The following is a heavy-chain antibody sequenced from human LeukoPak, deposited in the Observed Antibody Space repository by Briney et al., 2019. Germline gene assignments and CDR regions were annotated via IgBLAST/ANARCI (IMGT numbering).Heavy chain of an antibody. J-gene: IGHJ6*03. CDR3: ARDKHSNYVNYYYYMDV. V-gene: IGHV1-18*01. CDR1: GYTFTSYG. CDR2: ISAYNGNT. D-gene: IGHD4-11*01. Sequence: ASVKVSCKASGYTFTSYGISWVRQAPGQGLEWMGWISAYNGNTNYAQELQGRVTMTTDTSTSTAYMELRSLRSDDTAVYYCARDKHSNYVNYYYYMDVWGKGTTVTVSS.